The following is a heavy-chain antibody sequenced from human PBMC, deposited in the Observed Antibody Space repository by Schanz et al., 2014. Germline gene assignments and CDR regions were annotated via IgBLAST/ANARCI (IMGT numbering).Heavy chain of an antibody. J-gene: IGHJ4*02. CDR1: GYTFTSYG. V-gene: IGHV1-18*01. CDR3: ARDAADFYDILTEEDY. Sequence: QVQLVQSGAEVKKPGASVKVSCKASGYTFTSYGISWVRQAPGQGLEWMGWISAYNGNTKYPQKLQGRVTMTTDTSSTAYMELRSLRSDDTAVYYCARDAADFYDILTEEDYWGQGTLVTVSS. D-gene: IGHD3-9*01. CDR2: ISAYNGNT.